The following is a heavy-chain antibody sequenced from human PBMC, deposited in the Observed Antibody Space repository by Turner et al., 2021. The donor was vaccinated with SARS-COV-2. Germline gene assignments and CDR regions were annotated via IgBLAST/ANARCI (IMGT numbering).Heavy chain of an antibody. Sequence: QVQLVESGGGVVQPGRSLRLSFAASGLTFSSYGMHWVRQAPGKGLEGVGVKSYDGSNKYYADTVKGRFTIARDNSKNTKYLQMNSLRAEDTAVYYCATRIVVVVTATNAFDDWGQGTLVTVSS. CDR3: ATRIVVVVTATNAFDD. CDR1: GLTFSSYG. J-gene: IGHJ4*02. CDR2: KSYDGSNK. V-gene: IGHV3-30*03. D-gene: IGHD2-15*01.